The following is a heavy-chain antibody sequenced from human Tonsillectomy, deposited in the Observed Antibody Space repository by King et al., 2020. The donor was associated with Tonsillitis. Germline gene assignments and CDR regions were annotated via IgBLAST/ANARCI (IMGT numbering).Heavy chain of an antibody. J-gene: IGHJ3*02. CDR1: GGSISSSSYY. Sequence: LQLQESGPGLVKPSETLSLTCTVSGGSISSSSYYWGWIRQPPGKGLGWIGSIYYSGSTYYNPSLKSRVTISVDTSKNQFSLKLSSVTAADTAVYYCARHGSTVVGYFDAFDIWGQGTMVTVSS. CDR2: IYYSGST. D-gene: IGHD4-23*01. V-gene: IGHV4-39*01. CDR3: ARHGSTVVGYFDAFDI.